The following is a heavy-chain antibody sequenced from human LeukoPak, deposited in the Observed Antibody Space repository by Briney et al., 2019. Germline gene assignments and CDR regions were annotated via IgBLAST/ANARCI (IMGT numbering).Heavy chain of an antibody. D-gene: IGHD1-26*01. CDR3: AKYGPQDSGSSHFDY. Sequence: GGSLRLSCAASGFTFSSYAMSWVRQAPGKGLEWVSAIRDSGSSTHYADSVKGRFTTSGDNSKNTLFLQMNSLRAEDTAIYYCAKYGPQDSGSSHFDYWGQGALVTVSS. CDR1: GFTFSSYA. V-gene: IGHV3-23*01. CDR2: IRDSGSST. J-gene: IGHJ4*02.